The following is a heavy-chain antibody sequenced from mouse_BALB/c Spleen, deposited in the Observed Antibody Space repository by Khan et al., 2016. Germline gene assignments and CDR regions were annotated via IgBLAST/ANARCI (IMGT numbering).Heavy chain of an antibody. CDR3: ASYDGYYFDY. V-gene: IGHV3-8*02. CDR2: INYSGST. J-gene: IGHJ2*01. CDR1: GDSITRGY. D-gene: IGHD2-3*01. Sequence: EVQLQESGPSLVKPSQTLSLTCSVTGDSITRGYWNWIRKFPGNKLEYMGYINYSGSTYYNPSLNSRISITRDTSKNQYYLQLNSVTTEDTATYYCASYDGYYFDYWGQGTTLTVSS.